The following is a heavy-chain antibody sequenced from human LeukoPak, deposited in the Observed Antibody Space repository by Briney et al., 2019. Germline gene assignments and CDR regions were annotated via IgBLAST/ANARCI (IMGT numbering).Heavy chain of an antibody. D-gene: IGHD4-17*01. CDR1: GGSISSGSYY. V-gene: IGHV4-39*07. CDR3: ARDKGPSTVTTDGFDY. CDR2: IYHSGST. Sequence: PSQTLSLTCTVSGGSISSGSYYWGWIRQPPGKGLEWIGSIYHSGSTYYNPSLKSRVTISVDTSKNQFSLKLSSVTAADTAVYYCARDKGPSTVTTDGFDYWGQGTLVTVSS. J-gene: IGHJ4*02.